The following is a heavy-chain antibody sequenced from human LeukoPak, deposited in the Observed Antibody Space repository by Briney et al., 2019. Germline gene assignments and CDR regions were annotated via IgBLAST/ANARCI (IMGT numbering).Heavy chain of an antibody. CDR3: AKGGYCSSSSCYQGVFDI. Sequence: GGSLRLSCAASGFTFSTYGMHWVRQAPGKGLEWMALLSYDGSNKYYADSVKGRFTISRDNSKNTVYLQMNSLRAKDTAVYYCAKGGYCSSSSCYQGVFDIWGQGTMVTVSS. V-gene: IGHV3-30*18. D-gene: IGHD2-2*03. CDR1: GFTFSTYG. J-gene: IGHJ3*02. CDR2: LSYDGSNK.